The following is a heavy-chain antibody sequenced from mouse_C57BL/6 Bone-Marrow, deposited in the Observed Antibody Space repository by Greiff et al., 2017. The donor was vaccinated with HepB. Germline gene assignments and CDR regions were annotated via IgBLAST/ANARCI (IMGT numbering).Heavy chain of an antibody. D-gene: IGHD1-1*01. J-gene: IGHJ4*01. Sequence: VQLQESGPGLVQPSQSLSITCTVSGFSLTSYGVHWVRQSPGKGLEWLGVIWSGGSTDYNAAFISRLSISKDNSKSQVFFKMNSLQADDTAIYYCAYYGSSYSAMDYWGQGTSVTVSS. CDR2: IWSGGST. V-gene: IGHV2-2*01. CDR3: AYYGSSYSAMDY. CDR1: GFSLTSYG.